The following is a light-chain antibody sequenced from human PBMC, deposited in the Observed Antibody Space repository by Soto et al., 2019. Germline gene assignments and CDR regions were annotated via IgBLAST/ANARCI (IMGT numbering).Light chain of an antibody. J-gene: IGKJ1*01. Sequence: IQMTQSPSTLSASVGDTVTITGRASQSISVSLAWYQQEPGKAPNLLIYDASTLQGGVPSRFSGSGSGTESTLTVTSLQPEDFATDFCQQYDKYSTFGHGTKGEIK. V-gene: IGKV1-5*01. CDR3: QQYDKYST. CDR2: DAS. CDR1: QSISVS.